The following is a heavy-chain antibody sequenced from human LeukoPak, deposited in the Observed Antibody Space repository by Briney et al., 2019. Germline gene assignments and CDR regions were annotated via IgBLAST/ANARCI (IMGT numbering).Heavy chain of an antibody. CDR3: ASNYYDSSGQFDY. V-gene: IGHV3-23*01. D-gene: IGHD3-22*01. Sequence: GGSLRLSCAASGFTFSSYGMSWVRQAPGKGLEWVSAITATSSSTHDADSVQGRFTISRDNSKNTLYLQMNSLRPEDTAIYYCASNYYDSSGQFDYWGQGTLVTVSS. CDR2: ITATSSST. J-gene: IGHJ4*02. CDR1: GFTFSSYG.